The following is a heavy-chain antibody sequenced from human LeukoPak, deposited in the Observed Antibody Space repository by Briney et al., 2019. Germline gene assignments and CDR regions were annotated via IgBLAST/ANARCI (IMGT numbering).Heavy chain of an antibody. D-gene: IGHD2-15*01. V-gene: IGHV3-74*01. CDR1: GFTFSSYW. CDR2: INSDGSST. CDR3: ASNGDDCSGGSCLGY. J-gene: IGHJ4*02. Sequence: GGSLRLSCAASGFTFSSYWMHWVRQAPGKGLVWVSRINSDGSSTSYADSVKGRFTISRDNAKNTLYLQMNSLRAEDTAVYYCASNGDDCSGGSCLGYWGQGTLVTVSS.